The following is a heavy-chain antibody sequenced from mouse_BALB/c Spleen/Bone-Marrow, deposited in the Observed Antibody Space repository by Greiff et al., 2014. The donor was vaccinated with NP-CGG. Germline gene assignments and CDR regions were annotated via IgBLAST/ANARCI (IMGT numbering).Heavy chain of an antibody. V-gene: IGHV1-67*01. CDR3: ARRPTATRAMDC. CDR1: GYTFTDYA. J-gene: IGHJ4*01. D-gene: IGHD1-2*01. Sequence: QVQLQQSGPELVRPGVSVRISCKGSGYTFTDYAMHWVKQSHAKSLEWIGVISTYSGITNYNQKFKGKATRTVDKSSSTAYRELARLTSEDSAIYYCARRPTATRAMDCWGQGTSVTVSS. CDR2: ISTYSGIT.